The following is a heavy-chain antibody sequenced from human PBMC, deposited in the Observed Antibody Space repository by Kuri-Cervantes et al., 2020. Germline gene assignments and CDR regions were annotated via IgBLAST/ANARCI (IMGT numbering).Heavy chain of an antibody. J-gene: IGHJ6*02. CDR3: ARGPFDDYYDSSAYYGMDV. V-gene: IGHV1-2*02. Sequence: ASVKVSCKASGYTFTSYYMHWVRQAPGQGLEWMGIINPSGGSTNYAQKFQGRVTMTRDTSISTAYMELSRLRSDDTAVYYCARGPFDDYYDSSAYYGMDVRGQGTTVTVSS. D-gene: IGHD3-22*01. CDR1: GYTFTSYY. CDR2: INPSGGST.